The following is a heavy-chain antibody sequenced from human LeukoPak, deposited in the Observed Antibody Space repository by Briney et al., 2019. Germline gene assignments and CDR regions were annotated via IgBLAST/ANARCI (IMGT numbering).Heavy chain of an antibody. V-gene: IGHV3-48*03. J-gene: IGHJ4*02. CDR2: ISGSGSNI. CDR1: GFTFSSYD. D-gene: IGHD3-3*01. CDR3: ARGLRNTILGGDYY. Sequence: PGRSLRLSCAASGFTFSSYDMKWVRQAPGKGLEWVSHISGSGSNICYADSVKGRFTISRDNAKNSLYLQMNSLRAEDTAVYYCARGLRNTILGGDYYWGQGTLVTVYS.